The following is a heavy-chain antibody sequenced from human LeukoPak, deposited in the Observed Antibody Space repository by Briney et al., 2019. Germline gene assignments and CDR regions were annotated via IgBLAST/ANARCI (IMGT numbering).Heavy chain of an antibody. CDR1: GGTFSSYA. Sequence: GSSVKVSCKASGGTFSSYAISWARQAPGQGLEWMGGIIPIFGTANYAQKFQGRVTITTDESTSTAYMELSSLRSEDTAVYYCAREKYSSRGWFDPWGQGTLVTVSS. CDR2: IIPIFGTA. D-gene: IGHD6-13*01. V-gene: IGHV1-69*05. CDR3: AREKYSSRGWFDP. J-gene: IGHJ5*02.